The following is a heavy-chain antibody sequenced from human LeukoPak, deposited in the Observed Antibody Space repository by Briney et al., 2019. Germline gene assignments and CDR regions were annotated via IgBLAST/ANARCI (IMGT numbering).Heavy chain of an antibody. D-gene: IGHD3-10*01. CDR1: GGSFSGYY. J-gene: IGHJ4*02. Sequence: SETLSLTCAVYGGSFSGYYWSWIRQPPGKGLEWIGEINHSGSTNYNPSLKSRVTISVDTSKNQFSLKLGSVTAADTAVYYCASWVDTGGHFDYWGQGTLVTVSS. CDR3: ASWVDTGGHFDY. V-gene: IGHV4-34*01. CDR2: INHSGST.